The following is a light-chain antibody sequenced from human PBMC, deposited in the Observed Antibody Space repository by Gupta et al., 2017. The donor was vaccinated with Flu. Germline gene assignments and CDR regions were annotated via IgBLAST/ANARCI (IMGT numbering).Light chain of an antibody. CDR3: QQSYNSPSCT. Sequence: DIQMTQSPSSLSASVGDRVTITCRASQSISWYLNWYQQKPGKAPKPLIYAASSLQSGVPSRFSGSGSGTDFTLTISSLQPEDFAAYYCQQSYNSPSCTFGQGTKVEIK. V-gene: IGKV1-39*01. J-gene: IGKJ1*01. CDR2: AAS. CDR1: QSISWY.